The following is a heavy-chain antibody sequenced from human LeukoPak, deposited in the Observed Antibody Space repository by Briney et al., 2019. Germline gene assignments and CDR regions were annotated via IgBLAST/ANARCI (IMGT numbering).Heavy chain of an antibody. Sequence: SETLSLTCAVYGGSFSGYYWSWIRQPPGKGLEWIGEINHSGSTNYNPSLKSRVTISVDTSKNQLSLKLSSVTAADTAVYYCARFGIVGATGPKFYFDYWGQGTLVTVSS. D-gene: IGHD1-26*01. V-gene: IGHV4-34*01. CDR1: GGSFSGYY. CDR3: ARFGIVGATGPKFYFDY. J-gene: IGHJ4*02. CDR2: INHSGST.